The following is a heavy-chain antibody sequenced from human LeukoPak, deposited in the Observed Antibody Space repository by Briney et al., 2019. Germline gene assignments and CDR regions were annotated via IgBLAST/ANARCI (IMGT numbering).Heavy chain of an antibody. CDR3: AKDDAWLQFGE. Sequence: GGSLRLSCAATGFTFSNYGMSWVRQAPGKGLEWVSGISPSGDITYYADSVKGRFTISRDNSKNTLYLEVISLTAEDTAVYYCAKDDAWLQFGEWSQGTLVTVSS. CDR1: GFTFSNYG. J-gene: IGHJ4*02. D-gene: IGHD3-10*01. CDR2: ISPSGDIT. V-gene: IGHV3-23*01.